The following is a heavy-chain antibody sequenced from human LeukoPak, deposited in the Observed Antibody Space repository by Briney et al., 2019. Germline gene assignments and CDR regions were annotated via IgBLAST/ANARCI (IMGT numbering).Heavy chain of an antibody. D-gene: IGHD2-21*02. CDR3: ARDLSATWYSLGY. CDR1: GLSNADYG. V-gene: IGHV3-20*04. J-gene: IGHJ4*02. Sequence: GGSLRLSCVGAGLSNADYGMSWVRQVPGKGLEWVSGIDWSGAASEYADSVKGRFTISRDNAKNSLYLQMNTLRPEDTGVYYCARDLSATWYSLGYWGQGTLVTVSS. CDR2: IDWSGAAS.